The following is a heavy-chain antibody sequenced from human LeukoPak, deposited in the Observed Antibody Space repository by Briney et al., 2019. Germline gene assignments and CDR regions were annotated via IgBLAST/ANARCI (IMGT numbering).Heavy chain of an antibody. CDR2: IWTDKEDK. Sequence: GGSLRLSCAASGFTFRNFAVHWVRQAPGKGLEWVADIWTDKEDKYYADSVKGRFTISRDNSKNTLYLQMTSLRADDTAVYSCARGPYYHPSDAFDLWGQGTMVTVS. V-gene: IGHV3-33*01. CDR3: ARGPYYHPSDAFDL. CDR1: GFTFRNFA. J-gene: IGHJ3*01. D-gene: IGHD3-22*01.